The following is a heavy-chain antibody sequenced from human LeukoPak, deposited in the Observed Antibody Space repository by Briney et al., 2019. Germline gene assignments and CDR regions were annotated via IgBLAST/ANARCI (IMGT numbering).Heavy chain of an antibody. CDR2: IRSDGKYK. Sequence: GGSRRLSCAASGFTFSNAWMSWVRQAPGKGLEWVAYIRSDGKYKPYADSVKGRFTISRDNSKNTMYLQMNSLRIDDTAVYYCATEGGSSDAFAFWGQGTKVTVSS. J-gene: IGHJ3*01. CDR3: ATEGGSSDAFAF. CDR1: GFTFSNAW. D-gene: IGHD1-26*01. V-gene: IGHV3-30*02.